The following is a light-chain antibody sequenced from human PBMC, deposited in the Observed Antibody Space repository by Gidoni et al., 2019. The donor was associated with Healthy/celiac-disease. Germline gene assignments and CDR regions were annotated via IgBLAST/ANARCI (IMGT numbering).Light chain of an antibody. CDR3: QSYDSSLSGSYV. CDR1: SSNIGAGYD. Sequence: QSVLTQPPSVSGAPGPRVTISCTRSSSNIGAGYDVHWYQQLPGTAPKLLIYGNSNRPSGVPYRFSGSKSGTSASLAITGLQAEDEADYYCQSYDSSLSGSYVFGTGTKVTV. J-gene: IGLJ1*01. V-gene: IGLV1-40*01. CDR2: GNS.